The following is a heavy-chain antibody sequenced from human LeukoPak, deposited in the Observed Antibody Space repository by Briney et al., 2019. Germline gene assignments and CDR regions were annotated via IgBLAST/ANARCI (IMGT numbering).Heavy chain of an antibody. J-gene: IGHJ4*02. Sequence: PSETLSLTCTVSGGSISSHYWSWIRQPPGKGLEWIGYIYYSGSTNYNPSLKSRVTISVDTSKNQFSLKLSSVTAADTAVYYCARGYVANFDYWGQGTLVTVSS. CDR3: ARGYVANFDY. CDR2: IYYSGST. D-gene: IGHD5-12*01. CDR1: GGSISSHY. V-gene: IGHV4-59*08.